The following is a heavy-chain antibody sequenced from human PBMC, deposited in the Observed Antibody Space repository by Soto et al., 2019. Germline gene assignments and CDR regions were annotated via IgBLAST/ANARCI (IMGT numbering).Heavy chain of an antibody. D-gene: IGHD6-19*01. V-gene: IGHV3-23*01. Sequence: EVQLLESGGGLVQPGGSLRLSCAASGFTFSSYAMSWVRQAPGKGLEWVSAISGSGGSTYYADSVKGRFTISRDNSKNTLYLQMNCLTAEDSAVYYCAKARSSGWYRHGAFDIWGQGTMVTVSS. CDR1: GFTFSSYA. CDR3: AKARSSGWYRHGAFDI. J-gene: IGHJ3*02. CDR2: ISGSGGST.